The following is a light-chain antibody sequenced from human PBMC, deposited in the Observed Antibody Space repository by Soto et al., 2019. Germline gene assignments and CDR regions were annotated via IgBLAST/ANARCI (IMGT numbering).Light chain of an antibody. J-gene: IGLJ1*01. CDR2: DVS. Sequence: QSVLTQPRSVSGSPGQSVTISCTGTSSDVGGYNYVSWYQQHPGKAPKLMIYDVSKRPSGVPDRFSGSKSGNTGSLTISGLQAEDEADYYCCSYAVTYYVFGTGTKLTVL. V-gene: IGLV2-11*01. CDR3: CSYAVTYYV. CDR1: SSDVGGYNY.